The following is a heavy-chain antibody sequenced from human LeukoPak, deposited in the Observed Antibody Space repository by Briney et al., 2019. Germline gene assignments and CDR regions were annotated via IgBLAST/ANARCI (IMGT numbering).Heavy chain of an antibody. Sequence: GGSLRLSCAASGFTFSSYAMSWVRQAPGKGLEWVSSISRDNSYRYYGDSVKGRFTVSRDNAKNSLFLQMNSLRAEDTAVYYCARDGLAGTGRNFDYWGQGTLVTVSS. V-gene: IGHV3-21*01. CDR1: GFTFSSYA. CDR3: ARDGLAGTGRNFDY. J-gene: IGHJ4*02. CDR2: ISRDNSYR. D-gene: IGHD1-1*01.